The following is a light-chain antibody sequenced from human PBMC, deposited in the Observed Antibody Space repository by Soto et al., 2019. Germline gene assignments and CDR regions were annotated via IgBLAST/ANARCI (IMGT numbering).Light chain of an antibody. J-gene: IGLJ1*01. CDR1: ALPKQY. CDR2: KDS. Sequence: SYELTQPPSVSVSPGQTARITCSGDALPKQYASWYQQKPGQAPVLVIYKDSERPSGIPERFSGSSSGTTVTLTISGVQAEDEADYYCQSADSSGTYFYVFGTGTKLTVL. V-gene: IGLV3-25*03. CDR3: QSADSSGTYFYV.